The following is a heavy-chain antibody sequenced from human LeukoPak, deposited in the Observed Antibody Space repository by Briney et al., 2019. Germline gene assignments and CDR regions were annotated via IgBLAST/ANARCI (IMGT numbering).Heavy chain of an antibody. D-gene: IGHD3-3*01. CDR1: GGSISSGDYY. Sequence: SQTLSLTCTVSGGSISSGDYYWSWIRQPPGKGLEWIGHIYYSGSTYYNPSLKSRVTISVDTSKNQFSLKLSSVTAADRAVYYCARGPTTSITIFGVVWGQGTLVTVSS. J-gene: IGHJ4*02. V-gene: IGHV4-30-4*08. CDR3: ARGPTTSITIFGVV. CDR2: IYYSGST.